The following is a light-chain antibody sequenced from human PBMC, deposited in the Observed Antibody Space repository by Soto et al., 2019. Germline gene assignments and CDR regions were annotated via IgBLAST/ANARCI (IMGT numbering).Light chain of an antibody. CDR1: QSVNSNY. V-gene: IGKV3-20*01. CDR3: QEYGRSPWT. CDR2: GAS. Sequence: EIVLTQSPGTLSLSPGERATLSCRASQSVNSNYLAWYQQKPGQAPRLLIYGASSRASGIPDRFSGSGSGTDFTLTISRMEPEEFAVYYWQEYGRSPWTFGQGTKVEIK. J-gene: IGKJ1*01.